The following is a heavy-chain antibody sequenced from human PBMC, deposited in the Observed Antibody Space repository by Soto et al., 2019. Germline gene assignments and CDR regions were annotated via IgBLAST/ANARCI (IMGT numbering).Heavy chain of an antibody. V-gene: IGHV5-51*01. J-gene: IGHJ5*02. CDR2: IHPGDSDT. CDR1: GYSFTNYW. CDR3: ARHNRYSSTWFEGWFDP. D-gene: IGHD6-13*01. Sequence: PGESLKISCQGSGYSFTNYWVGWVRQIPGRGLEWMGIIHPGDSDTRYSPFFQGQVTISADKSISTAYLQWSSLKASDTAMYYCARHNRYSSTWFEGWFDPWGLGTLVTVSS.